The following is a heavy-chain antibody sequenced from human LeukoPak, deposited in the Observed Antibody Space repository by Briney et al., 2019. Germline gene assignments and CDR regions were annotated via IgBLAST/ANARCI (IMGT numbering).Heavy chain of an antibody. Sequence: ASVRVSCKASGYIFNRYDINWVRHVTGQGLEWMGWMNPDSGNTGYAQKFQGRIIMSRTISTSTVYMELSSLRSGDTAVYYCARGTTPRLDAFDIWGQGTMVTVSS. J-gene: IGHJ3*02. CDR3: ARGTTPRLDAFDI. V-gene: IGHV1-8*01. CDR1: GYIFNRYD. D-gene: IGHD1-14*01. CDR2: MNPDSGNT.